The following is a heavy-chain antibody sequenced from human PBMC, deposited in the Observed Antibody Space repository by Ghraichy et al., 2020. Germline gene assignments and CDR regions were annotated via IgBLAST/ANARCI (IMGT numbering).Heavy chain of an antibody. CDR3: ARGIGSYWEKRAQIWFDP. V-gene: IGHV4-39*07. CDR1: GGSISSSSYY. CDR2: IYYSGST. J-gene: IGHJ5*02. Sequence: PETLSLTCTVSGGSISSSSYYWGWIRQPPGKGLEWLGSIYYSGSTYYTPSLKSRVTISVDTSKNQFSLKLSSVTAADTAVYYCARGIGSYWEKRAQIWFDPWGQGTLVTVSS. D-gene: IGHD1-26*01.